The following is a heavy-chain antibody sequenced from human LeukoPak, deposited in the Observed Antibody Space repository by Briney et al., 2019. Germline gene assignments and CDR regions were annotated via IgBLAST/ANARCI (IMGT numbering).Heavy chain of an antibody. CDR2: ISGSGTTI. V-gene: IGHV3-48*04. Sequence: GGSLRLSCAASGFTFSTYNMNWVRQAPGKGLEWISYISGSGTTIYYADSVKGRFTISRDNAKNSLYLQMNSLRSEDTAVYYCARALDIVATISYWGQGTLVTVSS. CDR3: ARALDIVATISY. D-gene: IGHD5-12*01. J-gene: IGHJ4*02. CDR1: GFTFSTYN.